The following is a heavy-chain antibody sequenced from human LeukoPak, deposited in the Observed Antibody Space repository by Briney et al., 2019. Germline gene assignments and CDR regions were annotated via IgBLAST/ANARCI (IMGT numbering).Heavy chain of an antibody. CDR1: GYTFTSYD. Sequence: ASVKVSCKASGYTFTSYDINWVRQATGQGLEWMGWMNPNSGNTGYAQKFQGRVTMTRNTSTSTAYMELSSLRSEDTAVYYCARGRRDWNYSGGKLLDYWGQGTLVTVSS. D-gene: IGHD1-7*01. CDR3: ARGRRDWNYSGGKLLDY. CDR2: MNPNSGNT. J-gene: IGHJ4*02. V-gene: IGHV1-8*01.